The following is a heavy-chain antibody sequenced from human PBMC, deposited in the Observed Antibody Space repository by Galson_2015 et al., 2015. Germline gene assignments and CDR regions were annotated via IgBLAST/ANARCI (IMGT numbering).Heavy chain of an antibody. CDR3: ARDRPPRDSGSYEGINWFDP. CDR1: GYTFTSYG. J-gene: IGHJ5*02. CDR2: ISAYNGNT. V-gene: IGHV1-18*04. D-gene: IGHD1-26*01. Sequence: SVKVSCKASGYTFTSYGISWVRQAPGQGLEWMGWISAYNGNTNYAQKLQGRVTMTTDTSTSTAYMELRSLRSDDTAVYYCARDRPPRDSGSYEGINWFDPWGQGTLVTVSS.